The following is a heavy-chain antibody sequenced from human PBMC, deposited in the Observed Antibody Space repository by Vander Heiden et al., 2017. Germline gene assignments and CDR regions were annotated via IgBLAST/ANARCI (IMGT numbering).Heavy chain of an antibody. D-gene: IGHD6-19*01. V-gene: IGHV3-53*01. Sequence: EVQLVESGGGLIQPGGSLRLSCAASGFTVSSKYMSWVRQAPGKGPEWVSVIYTGGSTYYADSVKGRFTISRDNSKNTLYLQMNSLRAEDTAVYYCASGTSGYYFYYWGQGTLVTVSS. CDR3: ASGTSGYYFYY. CDR1: GFTVSSKY. J-gene: IGHJ4*02. CDR2: IYTGGST.